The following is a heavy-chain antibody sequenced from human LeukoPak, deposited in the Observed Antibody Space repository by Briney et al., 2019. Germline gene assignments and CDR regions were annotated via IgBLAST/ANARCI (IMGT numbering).Heavy chain of an antibody. D-gene: IGHD6-6*01. V-gene: IGHV4-39*01. CDR3: ARLYIPPLAARPYYHYDMEV. CDR1: GGSISSSSYY. CDR2: IYYSGST. Sequence: SETLSLTCTVSGGSISSSSYYWGRIRQPPGKGLEWIGSIYYSGSTYYNPSLKSRVTISVDTSKNQFSLKLSSVTAADTAVYYCARLYIPPLAARPYYHYDMEVWSTGATVIVAS. J-gene: IGHJ6*03.